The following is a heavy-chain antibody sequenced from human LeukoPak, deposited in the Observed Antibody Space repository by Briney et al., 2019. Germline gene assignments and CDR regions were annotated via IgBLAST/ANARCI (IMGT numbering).Heavy chain of an antibody. Sequence: SETLSLTCTVSGGSISSYYWSWIRQPPGKGLEWIGFIYYSGSTNYNPSLKSRVTISVDTSKNQFFLNLRSVTAADTAVYYCARVPRIEAGATGDWFDPWGQXTVVTVSS. J-gene: IGHJ5*02. D-gene: IGHD6-13*01. CDR2: IYYSGST. V-gene: IGHV4-59*01. CDR3: ARVPRIEAGATGDWFDP. CDR1: GGSISSYY.